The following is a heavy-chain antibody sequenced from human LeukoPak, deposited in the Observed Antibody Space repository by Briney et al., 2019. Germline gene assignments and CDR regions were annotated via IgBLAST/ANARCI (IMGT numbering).Heavy chain of an antibody. J-gene: IGHJ5*02. CDR1: AGSFSGYY. CDR3: ARGDSSGYALNLNWFDP. Sequence: PSETLSLTCADYAGSFSGYYWSWIRQPPGKGLEWIGEINHSGSTNYNPSLKSRVTISVDTSKNQFSLKLSSVTAADTAVYYCARGDSSGYALNLNWFDPWGQGTLVTVSS. V-gene: IGHV4-34*01. D-gene: IGHD3-22*01. CDR2: INHSGST.